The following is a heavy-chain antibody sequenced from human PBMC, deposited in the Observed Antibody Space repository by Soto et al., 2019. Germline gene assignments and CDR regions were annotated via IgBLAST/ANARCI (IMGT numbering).Heavy chain of an antibody. J-gene: IGHJ6*03. V-gene: IGHV3-23*01. CDR1: GVTFSRYA. D-gene: IGHD6-6*01. Sequence: GGARRLSWGGSGVTFSRYAMSWGRQAPGKGLEWVSAISGSGGSTYYADSVKGRFTISRDNSKNTLYLQMNSLRAEDTAVYYCAKDYDSSSSRSDYYYYYLDVWGKGTTVTVSS. CDR3: AKDYDSSSSRSDYYYYYLDV. CDR2: ISGSGGST.